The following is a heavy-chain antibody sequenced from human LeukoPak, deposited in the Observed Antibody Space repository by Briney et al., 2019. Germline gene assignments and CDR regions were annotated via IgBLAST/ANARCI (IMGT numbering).Heavy chain of an antibody. CDR3: ARAGYYYDSSSYYSFDS. CDR2: IYDSGSP. D-gene: IGHD3-22*01. Sequence: SETLSLTCTVSGDSVSSYYWGWIRQPPGKGLAWIGYIYDSGSPKYNPSLKSRVTISIDTSKNQLSLNLSSVTAADTAVYYCARAGYYYDSSSYYSFDSWGQGTLVTVSS. J-gene: IGHJ4*02. CDR1: GDSVSSYY. V-gene: IGHV4-59*02.